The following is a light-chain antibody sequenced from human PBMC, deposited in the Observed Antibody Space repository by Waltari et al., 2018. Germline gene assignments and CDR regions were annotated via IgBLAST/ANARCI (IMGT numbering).Light chain of an antibody. Sequence: DIQMTQSPSTLSASVGHRVTITCRASKSISSWLAWYQQKPGKAPKLLIYKASTLESGVPSRFSGSGSGTEFTLTISSLQPDDFATYYCQQYNSYSPETFGQGTKVEIK. CDR3: QQYNSYSPET. J-gene: IGKJ1*01. CDR2: KAS. V-gene: IGKV1-5*03. CDR1: KSISSW.